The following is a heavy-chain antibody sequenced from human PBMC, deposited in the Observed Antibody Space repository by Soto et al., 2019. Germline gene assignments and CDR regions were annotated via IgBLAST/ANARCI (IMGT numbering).Heavy chain of an antibody. CDR1: GYTFTSYG. Sequence: ASVKVSCKASGYTFTSYGISWVRQAPGQGLEWMGWISAYNGNTNYAQKLQGRVTMTTDTSTSTAYMELRSLRSDDTAVYYCARPKRYYDFWSGYYSDAFDIWGQGTMVTVSS. J-gene: IGHJ3*02. CDR2: ISAYNGNT. D-gene: IGHD3-3*01. CDR3: ARPKRYYDFWSGYYSDAFDI. V-gene: IGHV1-18*01.